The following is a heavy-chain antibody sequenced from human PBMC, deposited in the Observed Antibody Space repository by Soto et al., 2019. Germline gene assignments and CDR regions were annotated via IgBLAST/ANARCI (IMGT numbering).Heavy chain of an antibody. CDR1: GGSFNIYY. V-gene: IGHV4-34*01. CDR3: ARGQWGSGWSVGNYYYGMDV. J-gene: IGHJ6*02. CDR2: INHSGST. D-gene: IGHD6-19*01. Sequence: QVQLQQWGAGLLKPSETLSLTCAVYGGSFNIYYWSWSWIRQPPGKGLEWIGEINHSGSTKYNPSQQSRVTISVNTSKSQFSLNMRSVTAADTAVYYCARGQWGSGWSVGNYYYGMDVWGQGTTVTVSS.